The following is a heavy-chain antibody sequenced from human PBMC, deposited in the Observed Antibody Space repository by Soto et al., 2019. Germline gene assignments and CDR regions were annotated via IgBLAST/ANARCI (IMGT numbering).Heavy chain of an antibody. D-gene: IGHD3-16*01. CDR2: ISGGSNYL. V-gene: IGHV3-21*01. J-gene: IGHJ6*02. CDR1: GFTFSSYY. Sequence: EVQLVESGGGLVKPGGSLRLSCAASGFTFSSYYMYWVRQAPGKGLEWVSSISGGSNYLYHADSVKGRFTISRDSAKNSLFLQMSSLRSEDTALYYCARGSISSGGLRYSYYYSMDVWGQGTTVIVSS. CDR3: ARGSISSGGLRYSYYYSMDV.